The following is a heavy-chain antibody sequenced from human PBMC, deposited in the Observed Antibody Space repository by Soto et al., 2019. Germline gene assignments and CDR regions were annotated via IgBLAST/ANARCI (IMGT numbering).Heavy chain of an antibody. D-gene: IGHD5-12*01. V-gene: IGHV4-34*01. Sequence: SETLSLTCAVYGGSFSGYYWSWIRQPPGKGLEWIGEINHSGSTNYNPSLKSRVTISVDTSKNQFSLKLSSVTAADTAVYYCASGRGYSGYADYWGQGTLVT. CDR2: INHSGST. J-gene: IGHJ4*02. CDR3: ASGRGYSGYADY. CDR1: GGSFSGYY.